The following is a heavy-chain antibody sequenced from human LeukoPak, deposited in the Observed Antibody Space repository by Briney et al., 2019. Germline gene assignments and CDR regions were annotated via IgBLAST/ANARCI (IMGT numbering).Heavy chain of an antibody. CDR3: AREGGRTVAGTFDN. CDR2: IQYHGRDK. V-gene: IGHV3-30*02. Sequence: TGGSLRLSCAASGFTSRSSGMHWVRQAPGKGLEWVAFIQYHGRDKYYADSVKGRFTISRDNSKNTLYMEVNSLRAEDTAVYYCAREGGRTVAGTFDNWGQGTLVTVSS. J-gene: IGHJ4*02. CDR1: GFTSRSSG. D-gene: IGHD6-19*01.